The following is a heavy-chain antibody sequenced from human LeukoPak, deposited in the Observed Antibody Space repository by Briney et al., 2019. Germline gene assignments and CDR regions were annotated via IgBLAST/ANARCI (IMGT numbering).Heavy chain of an antibody. D-gene: IGHD3-22*01. V-gene: IGHV4-61*01. Sequence: SETLSLTCTVSGGSVSSGSYYWSWIRQPPGKGLEWIGYIYYSGSTNYNPSLKSRVTISVDTSKNQFPLKLSSVTAADTAVYYCARGDSSGYYYGWFDPWGQGTLVTVSS. J-gene: IGHJ5*02. CDR2: IYYSGST. CDR3: ARGDSSGYYYGWFDP. CDR1: GGSVSSGSYY.